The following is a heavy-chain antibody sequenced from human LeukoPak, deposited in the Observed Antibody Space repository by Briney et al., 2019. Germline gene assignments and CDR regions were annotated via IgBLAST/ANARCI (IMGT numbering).Heavy chain of an antibody. CDR3: ASDILTGYDAFDI. Sequence: VASVKVSCKASGYTFTSYYMHWLRQAPGQGLEWMGIINPSGGSTSYAQKFQGRVTMTRDTSTSTVYMELSSLRSEDTAVYYCASDILTGYDAFDIWGQGTMVTVSS. J-gene: IGHJ3*02. V-gene: IGHV1-46*01. CDR1: GYTFTSYY. CDR2: INPSGGST. D-gene: IGHD3-9*01.